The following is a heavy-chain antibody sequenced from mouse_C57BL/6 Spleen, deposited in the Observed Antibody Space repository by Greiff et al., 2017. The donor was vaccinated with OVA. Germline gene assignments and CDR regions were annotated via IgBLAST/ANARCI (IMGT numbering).Heavy chain of an antibody. V-gene: IGHV5-16*01. D-gene: IGHD1-1*01. Sequence: EVQVVESEGGLVQPGSSMKLSCTASGFTFSDYYMAWVRQVPEKGLEWVANINYDGSSTYYLDSLKSRFIISRDNAKNILYLQMSSLKSEDTATYYCARGGGGSSYFDYWGQGTTLTVSS. CDR1: GFTFSDYY. CDR3: ARGGGGSSYFDY. CDR2: INYDGSST. J-gene: IGHJ2*01.